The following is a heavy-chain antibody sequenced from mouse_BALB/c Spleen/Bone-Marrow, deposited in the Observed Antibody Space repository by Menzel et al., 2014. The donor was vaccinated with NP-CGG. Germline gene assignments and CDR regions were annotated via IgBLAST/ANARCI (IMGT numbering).Heavy chain of an antibody. D-gene: IGHD2-4*01. J-gene: IGHJ1*01. CDR2: IDPANGNT. V-gene: IGHV14-3*02. Sequence: VQLQQSGAELVKPGASVKLSCTASGFNIKDTYMHWVKPRPKQGLEWIGRIDPANGNTKYDPKFQGKATITADTSSNTAYLQLSSLTSEDTAVYYCATMIMDWYFDVWGAGTTVTVSS. CDR1: GFNIKDTY. CDR3: ATMIMDWYFDV.